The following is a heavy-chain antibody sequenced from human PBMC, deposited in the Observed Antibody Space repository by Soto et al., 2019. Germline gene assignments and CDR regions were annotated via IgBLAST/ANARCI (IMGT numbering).Heavy chain of an antibody. Sequence: QVQLQESGPGLLKPSETLSLTCTISGASTGGYYWSWIRQSPGRGLEWIGYVFSSGSTNYSPSLQSRVAISIDTSKRQFFLKLTSVTAADTAIYYCARHWWSSGSYLVFDSWGQGTQVTVSS. CDR3: ARHWWSSGSYLVFDS. J-gene: IGHJ4*02. CDR2: VFSSGST. V-gene: IGHV4-59*08. CDR1: GASTGGYY. D-gene: IGHD6-19*01.